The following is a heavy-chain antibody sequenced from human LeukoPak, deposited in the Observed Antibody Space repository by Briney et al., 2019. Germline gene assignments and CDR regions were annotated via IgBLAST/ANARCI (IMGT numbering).Heavy chain of an antibody. J-gene: IGHJ4*02. D-gene: IGHD6-19*01. CDR3: ARVSIAVAGTGWYFDY. CDR2: IKQDGSEK. Sequence: GGSLRLSCAASGFTFSSYWMSWVRQAPGKGLEWVANIKQDGSEKYYVDSVKGRFTISRDNAKNSLYLQMNSLRAEDTAVYYCARVSIAVAGTGWYFDYWGQGTLVTVSS. V-gene: IGHV3-7*01. CDR1: GFTFSSYW.